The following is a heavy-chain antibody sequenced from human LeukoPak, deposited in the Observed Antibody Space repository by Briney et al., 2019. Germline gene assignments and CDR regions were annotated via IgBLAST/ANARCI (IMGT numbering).Heavy chain of an antibody. CDR1: GGSISGHY. Sequence: SETLSLTCTVSGGSISGHYWTWVRQPPGEGLEWIGQIHYSGKADYNPSLRSRITISVDTSRNQMSLKVTSVTAADTAVYYCARFGVDYDMDVWGQGTTVTVS. CDR2: IHYSGKA. J-gene: IGHJ6*02. V-gene: IGHV4-59*11. D-gene: IGHD3-16*01. CDR3: ARFGVDYDMDV.